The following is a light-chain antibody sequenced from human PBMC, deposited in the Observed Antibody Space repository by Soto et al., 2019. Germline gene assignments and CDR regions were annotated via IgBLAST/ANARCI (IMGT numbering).Light chain of an antibody. CDR2: AAS. V-gene: IGKV1-39*01. Sequence: DIQMTQSPSSLSASVGDRVTITCRASQTIHTYLNWYQQKPGKVPKLLIYAASSLQSGVPSRFSGSGSGTDFTLTISSLQPEDFATYFCQQSYRSPHTFGQGTKVDIK. CDR1: QTIHTY. J-gene: IGKJ1*01. CDR3: QQSYRSPHT.